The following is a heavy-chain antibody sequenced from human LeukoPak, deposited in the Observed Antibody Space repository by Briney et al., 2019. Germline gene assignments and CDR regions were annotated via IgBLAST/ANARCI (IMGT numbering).Heavy chain of an antibody. V-gene: IGHV1-8*03. CDR2: MNPNSGNT. D-gene: IGHD6-13*01. CDR1: GYTFTSYD. J-gene: IGHJ5*02. CDR3: ARFIAAAGWFDP. Sequence: ASVKVSCNASGYTFTSYDINWVRQATGQGLEWMGWMNPNSGNTGYAQKFQGRVTITRNTTISTAYMELSSLRSEDTAVYYCARFIAAAGWFDPWGQGTLVTVSS.